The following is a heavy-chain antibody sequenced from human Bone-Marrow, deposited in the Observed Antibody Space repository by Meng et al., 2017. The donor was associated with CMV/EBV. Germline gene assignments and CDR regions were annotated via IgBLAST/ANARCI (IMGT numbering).Heavy chain of an antibody. D-gene: IGHD3-3*01. CDR1: GGSFSGYY. Sequence: SETLSLTCAVYGGSFSGYYWSWIRQPPGKWLEWIGEINHSGSINYSPSLKSRVTISVDTSKNQFSLKLSSVTAADTAVYYCARGGIRFLESLSYGMDVWAQGTTVTVSS. J-gene: IGHJ6*02. V-gene: IGHV4-34*01. CDR3: ARGGIRFLESLSYGMDV. CDR2: INHSGSI.